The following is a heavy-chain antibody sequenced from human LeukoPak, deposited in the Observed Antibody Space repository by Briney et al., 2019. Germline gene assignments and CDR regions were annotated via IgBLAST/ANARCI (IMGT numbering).Heavy chain of an antibody. CDR2: INHSGST. J-gene: IGHJ6*02. V-gene: IGHV4-34*01. CDR3: ARDRWWELQQGYYYYGMDV. D-gene: IGHD1-26*01. CDR1: GGSFSGYY. Sequence: PSETLSLTCAVYGGSFSGYYWSWIRQPPGKGLEWIGEINHSGSTNYNPSLKSRVTISVDTSKNQFSLKLSSVTAADTAVYYCARDRWWELQQGYYYYGMDVWGQGTTVTVSS.